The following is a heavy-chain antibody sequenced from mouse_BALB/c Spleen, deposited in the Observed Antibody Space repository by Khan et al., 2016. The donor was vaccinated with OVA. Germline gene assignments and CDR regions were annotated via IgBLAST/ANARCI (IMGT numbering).Heavy chain of an antibody. Sequence: EVQLQESGPGLVKPSRSLSLTCTVTGYSITSGYGWNWIRQFPGNKLEWMGYISYSGSTNYNPSFKSQISITRDTSKNQFFLQLNSVTTEDTATYYCARTARIKYWGQGTTLTVSS. CDR2: ISYSGST. CDR3: ARTARIKY. V-gene: IGHV3-2*02. CDR1: GYSITSGYG. J-gene: IGHJ2*01. D-gene: IGHD1-2*01.